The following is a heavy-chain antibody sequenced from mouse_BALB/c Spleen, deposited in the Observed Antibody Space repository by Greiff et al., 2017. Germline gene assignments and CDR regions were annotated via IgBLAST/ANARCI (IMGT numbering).Heavy chain of an antibody. V-gene: IGHV5-17*02. D-gene: IGHD1-2*01. CDR2: ISSGSSTI. Sequence: EVQLVESGGGLVQPGGSRKLSCAASGFTFSSFGMHWVRQAPEKGLEWVAYISSGSSTIYYADTVKGRFTISRDNPKNTLFLQMTSLRSEDTAMYYCARSITTAKAYGGQGTLVTVSA. CDR1: GFTFSSFG. J-gene: IGHJ3*01. CDR3: ARSITTAKAY.